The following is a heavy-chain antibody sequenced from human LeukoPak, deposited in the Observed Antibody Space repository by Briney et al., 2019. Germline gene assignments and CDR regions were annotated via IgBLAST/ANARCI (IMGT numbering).Heavy chain of an antibody. V-gene: IGHV3-43*02. J-gene: IGHJ3*02. Sequence: GGSLRLSCAVSGFTFDDYAMHWVRQAPGKGLEWVSLISGDGGSTYYADSVKGRFTISRDNSKNSLYLQMNSLRTEDTALYYCAKDGTAMASDAFDIWGQGTMVTVSS. CDR1: GFTFDDYA. D-gene: IGHD5-18*01. CDR2: ISGDGGST. CDR3: AKDGTAMASDAFDI.